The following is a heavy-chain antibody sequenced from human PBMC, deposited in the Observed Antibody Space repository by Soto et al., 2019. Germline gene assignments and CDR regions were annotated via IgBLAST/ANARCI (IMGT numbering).Heavy chain of an antibody. CDR3: TTGDCSSTSCYSPDAFDI. CDR1: GFTFSNAW. D-gene: IGHD2-2*01. J-gene: IGHJ3*02. V-gene: IGHV3-15*01. CDR2: IKSKTDGGTT. Sequence: GSLRLSCAASGFTFSNAWMSWVRQAPGKGLEWVGRIKSKTDGGTTDYAAPVKGRFTISRDDSKNTLYLQMNSLKTEDTAVYYCTTGDCSSTSCYSPDAFDIWGQGTMVTVSS.